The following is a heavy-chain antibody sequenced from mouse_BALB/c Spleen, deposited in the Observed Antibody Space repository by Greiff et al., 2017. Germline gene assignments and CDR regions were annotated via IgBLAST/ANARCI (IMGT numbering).Heavy chain of an antibody. D-gene: IGHD1-1*01. V-gene: IGHV1-9*01. J-gene: IGHJ4*01. Sequence: VKLMESGAELMKPGASVKISCKATGYTFSSYWIEWVKQRPGHGLEWIGEILPGSGSTNYNEKFKGKATFTADTSSNTAYMQLSSLTSEDSAVYYCARSSYYYGSSHYYAMDYWGQGTSVTVSS. CDR2: ILPGSGST. CDR1: GYTFSSYW. CDR3: ARSSYYYGSSHYYAMDY.